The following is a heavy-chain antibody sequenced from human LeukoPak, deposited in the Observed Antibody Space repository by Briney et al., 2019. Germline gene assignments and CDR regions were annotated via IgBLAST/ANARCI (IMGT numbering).Heavy chain of an antibody. CDR1: GFTFSDYY. Sequence: GGSLRLSCAASGFTFSDYYMSWVRQAPGKGLEWVSVFYSGGTTYYADSVKGRFIISRDSSKNTLYLQMNNLRAEDTAMYFCARTSAVMKPFDYWGQGTLVTVSS. J-gene: IGHJ4*02. D-gene: IGHD2-21*01. CDR3: ARTSAVMKPFDY. V-gene: IGHV3-53*01. CDR2: FYSGGTT.